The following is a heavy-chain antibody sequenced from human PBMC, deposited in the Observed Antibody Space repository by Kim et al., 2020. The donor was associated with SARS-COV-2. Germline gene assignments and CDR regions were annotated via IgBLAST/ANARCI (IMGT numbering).Heavy chain of an antibody. J-gene: IGHJ6*02. CDR2: ISGDGGST. V-gene: IGHV3-43*02. CDR1: GFTFDDYA. CDR3: AKDTGIAVAGTFWRYYYGMDV. Sequence: GGSLRLSCAASGFTFDDYAMHWVRQAPGKGLEWVSLISGDGGSTYYADSVKGRFTISRDNSKNSLYLQMNSLRTEDTALYYCAKDTGIAVAGTFWRYYYGMDVWGQGTTVTVSS. D-gene: IGHD6-19*01.